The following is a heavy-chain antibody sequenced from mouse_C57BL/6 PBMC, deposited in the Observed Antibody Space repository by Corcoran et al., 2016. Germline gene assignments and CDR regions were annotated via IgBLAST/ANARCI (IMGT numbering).Heavy chain of an antibody. CDR2: IYPGSGTT. Sequence: QIQLQQSGPELVKPGASVKISCKASGYTFTDYYINWVKQRPGQGLEWIGWIYPGSGTTKYNEKFQGKATLTVDTSSSTAYMQLSSLTSEDSAVYFCARQQIYYGNPYAMDYWGQGTSVTVSS. CDR1: GYTFTDYY. D-gene: IGHD2-1*01. CDR3: ARQQIYYGNPYAMDY. V-gene: IGHV1-84*01. J-gene: IGHJ4*01.